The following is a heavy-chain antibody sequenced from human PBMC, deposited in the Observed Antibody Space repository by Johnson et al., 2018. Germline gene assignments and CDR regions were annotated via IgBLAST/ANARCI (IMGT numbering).Heavy chain of an antibody. J-gene: IGHJ6*03. Sequence: VQLQEGGPGLVEPSQTLALSCAISGDSVSSNSAAWNWIRQSPSRGLEWLGRTYYRSKWYNDSAVSVKSRITINPDTSKNQFSLQLNSVTPEDTAVYYCARDRWNYLGYYYYYMDVWGKGTTVTVSS. CDR3: ARDRWNYLGYYYYYMDV. CDR2: TYYRSKWYN. D-gene: IGHD1-7*01. CDR1: GDSVSSNSAA. V-gene: IGHV6-1*01.